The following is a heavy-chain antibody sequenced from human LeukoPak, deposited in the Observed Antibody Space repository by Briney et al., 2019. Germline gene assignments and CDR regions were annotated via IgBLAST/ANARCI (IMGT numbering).Heavy chain of an antibody. J-gene: IGHJ6*02. D-gene: IGHD2-2*01. CDR1: GFTFSSYW. CDR3: AKGLGYCSSTSCPWWGEVGYYYYYGMDV. CDR2: IKQDGSEK. V-gene: IGHV3-7*01. Sequence: PGGSLRLSCAASGFTFSSYWMSWVRQAPGKGLEWVANIKQDGSEKYYVDSVKGRFTISRDNAKNSLYLQMNSLRAEDTAVYYCAKGLGYCSSTSCPWWGEVGYYYYYGMDVWGQGTTVTVSS.